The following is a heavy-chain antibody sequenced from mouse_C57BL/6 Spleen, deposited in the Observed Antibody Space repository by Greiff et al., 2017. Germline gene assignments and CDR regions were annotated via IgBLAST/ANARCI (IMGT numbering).Heavy chain of an antibody. J-gene: IGHJ3*01. V-gene: IGHV5-17*01. CDR2: ISSGSSTI. Sequence: EVMLVESGGGLVKPGGSLKLSCAASGFTFSDYGMHWVRQTPEKGLEWVAYISSGSSTIYYADTVKGRFTISRDNAKNTLFLQMTSLRSEDTAMXYCARPYSNYEGGWFAYWGQGTLVTVSA. CDR1: GFTFSDYG. D-gene: IGHD2-5*01. CDR3: ARPYSNYEGGWFAY.